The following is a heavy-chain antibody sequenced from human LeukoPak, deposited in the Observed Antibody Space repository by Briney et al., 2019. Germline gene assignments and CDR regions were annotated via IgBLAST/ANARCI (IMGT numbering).Heavy chain of an antibody. Sequence: GRSLRLSCAAPGFTFSSYAMHWVRQAPGKGREWVAVISYDGCNKYYADSVKGRFNVSRDNSQHTLYLQMHSLRAEDTAVYYCGITVSTNFVFWGQGTRVSVSS. CDR2: ISYDGCNK. V-gene: IGHV3-30-3*01. D-gene: IGHD4-17*01. CDR1: GFTFSSYA. J-gene: IGHJ4*02. CDR3: GITVSTNFVF.